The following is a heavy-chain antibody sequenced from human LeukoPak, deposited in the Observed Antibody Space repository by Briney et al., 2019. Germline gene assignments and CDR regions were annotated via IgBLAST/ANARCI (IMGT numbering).Heavy chain of an antibody. Sequence: ASVKVSCKASGYTFTSYYMHWVRQAPGQGLEGRGIINPSGGSTSYAQKFQGRVTMTRDMSTSTVYMELSSLRSEDTAVYYCARGGYITMVRGVMYYFDYWGQGTLVTVSS. V-gene: IGHV1-46*01. J-gene: IGHJ4*02. CDR1: GYTFTSYY. CDR3: ARGGYITMVRGVMYYFDY. CDR2: INPSGGST. D-gene: IGHD3-10*01.